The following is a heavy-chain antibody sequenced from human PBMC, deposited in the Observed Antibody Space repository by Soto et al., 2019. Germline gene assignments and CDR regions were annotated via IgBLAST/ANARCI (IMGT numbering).Heavy chain of an antibody. CDR2: ISAYNGNT. J-gene: IGHJ6*02. CDR1: GYTFTSYG. Sequence: ASVQVSCKASGYTFTSYGISWVRQAPGQGLEWMGWISAYNGNTNYAQKLQGRVTMTTDTSTSTAYMELRSLRSDDTAVYYCARDHPYYVFWNYYYYYGMDVWGQGTTVTVPS. CDR3: ARDHPYYVFWNYYYYYGMDV. D-gene: IGHD3-3*01. V-gene: IGHV1-18*04.